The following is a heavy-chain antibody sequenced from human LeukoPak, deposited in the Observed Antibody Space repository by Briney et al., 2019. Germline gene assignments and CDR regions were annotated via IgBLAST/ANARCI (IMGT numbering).Heavy chain of an antibody. V-gene: IGHV3-11*01. CDR2: ISGSGSDI. J-gene: IGHJ4*01. CDR1: GFTFDDYG. Sequence: GGSLRLSCAASGFTFDDYGMSWIRQTPGKGLEWLAHISGSGSDIYYADSVKGRFTISRDNAKNSLYLQMNSLRPEDTALYYCSTDPRLLIYWGHGTLVTVSS. CDR3: STDPRLLIY. D-gene: IGHD2-8*01.